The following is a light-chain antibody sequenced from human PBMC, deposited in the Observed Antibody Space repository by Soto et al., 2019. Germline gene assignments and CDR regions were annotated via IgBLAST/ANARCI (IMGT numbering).Light chain of an antibody. CDR1: QTITSW. CDR3: QQYNTFSRT. J-gene: IGKJ1*01. CDR2: DAS. Sequence: DILMTQSPSTLSASVGDRVTITCRASQTITSWLAWYQQKPGTAPKLLIYDASSLESGVSSRFSGSGSGTEFTLTISSLQPDDFATYYCQQYNTFSRTFGQGTKVDIK. V-gene: IGKV1-5*01.